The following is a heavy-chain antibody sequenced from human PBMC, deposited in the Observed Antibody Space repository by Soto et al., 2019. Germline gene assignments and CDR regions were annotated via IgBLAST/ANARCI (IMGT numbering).Heavy chain of an antibody. J-gene: IGHJ4*02. CDR1: GYTFTSYD. CDR3: ARTYSRPGLRIRGAFAY. D-gene: IGHD4-4*01. Sequence: ASVKVSCKASGYTFTSYDINWVRQATGQGLEWMGWMNPNSGNTGYAQKFQGRVTMTRNTSISTAYMELSSLRSEDTAVYYCARTYSRPGLRIRGAFAYWGQEPLVTVSS. V-gene: IGHV1-8*01. CDR2: MNPNSGNT.